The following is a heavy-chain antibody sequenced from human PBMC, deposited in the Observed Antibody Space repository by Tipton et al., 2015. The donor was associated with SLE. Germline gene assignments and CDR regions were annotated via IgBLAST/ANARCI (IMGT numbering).Heavy chain of an antibody. Sequence: TLSLTCTVSGGSISSYYWSWIRQPPGKGLEWIGYIYYSGSTNYNPSLKSRVTISVDTSKNQFSLKLSSVTAADTAVYYCARGGLGVSYYYGMDVWGKGPTVTVSS. V-gene: IGHV4-59*01. CDR3: ARGGLGVSYYYGMDV. CDR2: IYYSGST. CDR1: GGSISSYY. D-gene: IGHD1-26*01. J-gene: IGHJ6*04.